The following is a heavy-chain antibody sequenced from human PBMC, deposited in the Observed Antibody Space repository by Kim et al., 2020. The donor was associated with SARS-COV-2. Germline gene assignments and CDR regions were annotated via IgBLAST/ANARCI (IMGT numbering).Heavy chain of an antibody. CDR3: ARTGISDYEQSDYYLGM. J-gene: IGHJ6*01. V-gene: IGHV3-23*01. CDR2: ISDTGGKT. D-gene: IGHD6-13*01. Sequence: GGSLRLSCAASGFTFSSYDMAWVRQAPGKGLEWVSIISDTGGKTYYADSVKGRFTISRDNSQNALYLQMNSLRAGDTAVYYCARTGISDYEQSDYYLGM. CDR1: GFTFSSYD.